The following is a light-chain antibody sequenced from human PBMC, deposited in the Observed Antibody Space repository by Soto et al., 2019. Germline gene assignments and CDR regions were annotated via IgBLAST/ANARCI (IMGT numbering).Light chain of an antibody. CDR1: SSDVGGYKY. V-gene: IGLV2-14*03. Sequence: QSVLTQPASVSGSPGQSITISCTGTSSDVGGYKYVSWYQHHPGKAPKLIIYHVSSRPSGVSNRFSGSKSGNTASLIISGLQADDEADYYCSSYTSSSTLDVFGTGTKLTVL. J-gene: IGLJ1*01. CDR3: SSYTSSSTLDV. CDR2: HVS.